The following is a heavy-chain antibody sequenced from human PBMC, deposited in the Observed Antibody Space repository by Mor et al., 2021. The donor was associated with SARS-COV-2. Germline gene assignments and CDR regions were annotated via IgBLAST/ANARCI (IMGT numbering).Heavy chain of an antibody. CDR3: TRHCSGGSCYSHYYYGMDV. Sequence: TAYAASVKGRFTISRDDSKNTAYLQMNSLKTEDTAVYYCTRHCSGGSCYSHYYYGMDVWGQGTTVTVSS. D-gene: IGHD2-15*01. CDR2: T. V-gene: IGHV3-73*01. J-gene: IGHJ6*02.